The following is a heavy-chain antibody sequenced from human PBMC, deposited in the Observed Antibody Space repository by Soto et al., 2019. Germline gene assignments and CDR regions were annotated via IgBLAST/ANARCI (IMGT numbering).Heavy chain of an antibody. CDR3: ARGGREGFDT. Sequence: PSETLSLTCTVSAGSIGIYDWNSIRQCAGNRLEWIGRIYITGSTNSNPSLKRRAAMSVDKAKNQFSLELTSVTAADTAMYYCARGGREGFDTWGQGTMV. J-gene: IGHJ3*02. CDR1: AGSIGIYD. V-gene: IGHV4-4*07. CDR2: IYITGST.